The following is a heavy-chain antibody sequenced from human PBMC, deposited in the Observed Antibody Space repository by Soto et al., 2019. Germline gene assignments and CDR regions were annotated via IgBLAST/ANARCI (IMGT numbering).Heavy chain of an antibody. CDR1: GGTFSNFA. D-gene: IGHD6-19*01. V-gene: IGHV1-69*01. J-gene: IGHJ4*02. CDR2: IIAIFGAA. Sequence: QVQLVQSGAEVKKPGSSVKVSCKASGGTFSNFAVSWVRQAPGQGLEWMGGIIAIFGAAHYPQQFQGRVTITTDESTATAYMELSSLRPEDTAVYYCARGGYSSGWDNWGQGPLITVSS. CDR3: ARGGYSSGWDN.